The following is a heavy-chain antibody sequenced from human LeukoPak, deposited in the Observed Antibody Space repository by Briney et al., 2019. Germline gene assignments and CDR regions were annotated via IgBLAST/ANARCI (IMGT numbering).Heavy chain of an antibody. CDR1: GFTFSSYA. CDR2: ISYDGSNK. D-gene: IGHD3-16*02. CDR3: ARDLTRKAGYDYVWGSYRRDDY. V-gene: IGHV3-30-3*01. Sequence: PGRSLRLSCAASGFTFSSYAMHWVRQAPGKGLEWVAVISYDGSNKYYADSAKGRFTISRDNSKNTLYLQMNSLRAEDTAVYYCARDLTRKAGYDYVWGSYRRDDYWGQGTLVTVSS. J-gene: IGHJ4*02.